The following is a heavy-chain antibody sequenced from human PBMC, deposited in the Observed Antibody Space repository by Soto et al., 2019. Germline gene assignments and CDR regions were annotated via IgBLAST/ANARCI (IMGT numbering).Heavy chain of an antibody. V-gene: IGHV3-23*01. Sequence: DVQLLESGGGLVQPGGSLRLSCAASGFTFNAYSLSWVRQAPGKGLEWVSAISTTGGSTYYADSVKGRFTISRDNSQNTLSLQMNSLRDEDTAVSSCSSPGDANYYFGYWGQGTLVTVSS. CDR2: ISTTGGST. D-gene: IGHD2-21*01. J-gene: IGHJ4*02. CDR1: GFTFNAYS. CDR3: SSPGDANYYFGY.